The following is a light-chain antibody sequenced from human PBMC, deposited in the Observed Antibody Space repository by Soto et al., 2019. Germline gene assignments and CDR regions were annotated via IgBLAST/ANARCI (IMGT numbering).Light chain of an antibody. V-gene: IGLV4-69*01. Sequence: QLVLTQSPSASASLGASVKLTCTLSSGHSSYAIAWHQQQPEKGPRYLRKLNSYGSHSKGDGIPDRFSGSSSGAERYLTISSLQSEDEADYYCQTWGTGIQNVVFGGGTKLTVL. CDR3: QTWGTGIQNVV. CDR1: SGHSSYA. CDR2: LNSYGSH. J-gene: IGLJ2*01.